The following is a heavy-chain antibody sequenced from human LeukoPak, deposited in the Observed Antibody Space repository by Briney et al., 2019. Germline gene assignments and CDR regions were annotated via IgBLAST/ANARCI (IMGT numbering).Heavy chain of an antibody. D-gene: IGHD1-1*01. V-gene: IGHV4-4*07. J-gene: IGHJ6*03. CDR3: ARCSTGTYYYYYYMDV. CDR1: GGSISSYY. Sequence: NPSETLSLTCTVSGGSISSYYWSWIRQPAGKGLEWIGRIYTNGSTNYNPSLKSRVTMSVGTSKNQFSLKLSSVTAADTAVYYCARCSTGTYYYYYYMDVWGKGTTVTVSS. CDR2: IYTNGST.